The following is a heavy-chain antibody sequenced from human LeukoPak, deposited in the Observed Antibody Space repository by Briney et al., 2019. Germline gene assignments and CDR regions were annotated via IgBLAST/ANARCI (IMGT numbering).Heavy chain of an antibody. J-gene: IGHJ4*02. CDR2: IYYSGST. D-gene: IGHD2-15*01. V-gene: IGHV4-59*01. CDR1: GGSISSYY. Sequence: SETLSLTCTVSGGSISSYYWSWIRQPPGKGLVWIGYIYYSGSTNYNPSLKSRVTISVDTSKDQFSLKLSSVTAADTAVYYCARGGPTPYYFDYWGQGTLVTVSS. CDR3: ARGGPTPYYFDY.